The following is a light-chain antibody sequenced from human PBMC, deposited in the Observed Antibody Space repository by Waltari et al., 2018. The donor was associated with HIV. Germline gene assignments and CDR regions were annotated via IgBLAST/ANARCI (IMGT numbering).Light chain of an antibody. V-gene: IGLV2-14*03. CDR3: SSYTSSSLEI. CDR2: EVT. Sequence: QSVLTQPASVSGSPGQSITISCTGTSSDVGGYNYVSWYQQHPGKAPKLMIYEVTNRPSGVSNRFSGSKSGNTASLTISGLQVEDEADYYCSSYTSSSLEIFGGGTKLTVL. CDR1: SSDVGGYNY. J-gene: IGLJ2*01.